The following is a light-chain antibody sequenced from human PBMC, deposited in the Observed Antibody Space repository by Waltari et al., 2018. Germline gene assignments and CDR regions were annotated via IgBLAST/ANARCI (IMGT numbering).Light chain of an antibody. Sequence: QSALTQPASVSGSPGQSITISCPGTSSDLGFSDYVSWYQQYPGKAPTLIIYHVNNRPSGVSSRFSASKSGNAASLTISGLQGEDEADYYCSSFSRRANIVFGSGTKVTVL. J-gene: IGLJ1*01. V-gene: IGLV2-14*01. CDR2: HVN. CDR1: SSDLGFSDY. CDR3: SSFSRRANIV.